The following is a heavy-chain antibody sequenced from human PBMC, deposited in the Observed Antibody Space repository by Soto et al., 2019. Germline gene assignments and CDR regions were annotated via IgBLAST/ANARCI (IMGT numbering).Heavy chain of an antibody. CDR1: GDSISSYY. CDR2: LYYGRSA. CDR3: ARHVRVPAARGHYFDY. J-gene: IGHJ4*02. V-gene: IGHV4-59*01. D-gene: IGHD2-2*01. Sequence: SETLSLTCAVSGDSISSYYCMWIRQPPGKGLESIGYLYYGRSANYNPSLKSRVTLSVDTSTNQCSLTLSSMTAADTAVYYCARHVRVPAARGHYFDYWGQGTLVTVSS.